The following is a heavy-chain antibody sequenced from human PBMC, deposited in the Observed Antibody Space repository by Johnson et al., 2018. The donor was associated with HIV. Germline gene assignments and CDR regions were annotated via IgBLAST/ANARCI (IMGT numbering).Heavy chain of an antibody. Sequence: VQLVESGGGLVQPGGSLRLSCAASGFTFSDYAMHWVRQTTAKGLEWVSAIGTTADTYYSDSVRGRFTISRENAKNSLYLQMNSLRAEDTAVYYCARVEQGIGYYRGGFDIWGQGTMVTVSS. D-gene: IGHD3-3*01. J-gene: IGHJ3*02. V-gene: IGHV3-13*01. CDR1: GFTFSDYA. CDR2: IGTTADT. CDR3: ARVEQGIGYYRGGFDI.